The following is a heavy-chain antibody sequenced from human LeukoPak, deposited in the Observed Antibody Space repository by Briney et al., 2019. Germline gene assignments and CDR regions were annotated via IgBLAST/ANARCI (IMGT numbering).Heavy chain of an antibody. Sequence: PGGSLRLSCAASGFTFSNAWMSWVRQAPGKGLEWVGRIKSKTDGGTTDYAAPVKGRFTISRDDSKNTLYLQMNSLKTEDTAVYYCTTDHTYYYYYDSSGYYGWGAFDIWGQGTMVTVSS. CDR2: IKSKTDGGTT. CDR3: TTDHTYYYYYDSSGYYGWGAFDI. D-gene: IGHD3-22*01. CDR1: GFTFSNAW. V-gene: IGHV3-15*01. J-gene: IGHJ3*02.